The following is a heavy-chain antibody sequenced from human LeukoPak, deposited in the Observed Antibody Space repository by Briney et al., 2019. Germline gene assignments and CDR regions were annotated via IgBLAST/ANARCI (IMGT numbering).Heavy chain of an antibody. J-gene: IGHJ3*02. CDR3: ARELSWAFDI. D-gene: IGHD3-16*02. V-gene: IGHV1-69*01. CDR2: IIPIFGTA. Sequence: EASVKVSCKASGGTFSSYAISWVRQAPGQGLEWMGGIIPIFGTASCAQKFQGRVTITADESTSTAYMELSSLRSEDTAVYYCARELSWAFDIWGQGTMVTVSS. CDR1: GGTFSSYA.